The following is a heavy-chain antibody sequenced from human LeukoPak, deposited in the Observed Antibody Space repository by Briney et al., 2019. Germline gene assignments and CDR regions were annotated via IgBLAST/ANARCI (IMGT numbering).Heavy chain of an antibody. CDR3: ARDRPRYCSSTSCYSYNWFDP. J-gene: IGHJ5*02. CDR1: GGTFSSYA. D-gene: IGHD2-2*01. Sequence: SVKVSCKASGGTFSSYAISWVRQAPGQGLEWMGGIIPIFGTANYAQKFQGRVTITADESTSTAYMELSSLRSEDTAVYYCARDRPRYCSSTSCYSYNWFDPWGQGTLVTVSS. CDR2: IIPIFGTA. V-gene: IGHV1-69*13.